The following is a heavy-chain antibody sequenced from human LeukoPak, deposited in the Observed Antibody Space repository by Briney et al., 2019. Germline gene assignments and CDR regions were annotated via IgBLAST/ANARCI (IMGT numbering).Heavy chain of an antibody. Sequence: GGSLRLSCAASGFTFSSYEMNWVRQAPGKGLEWVSYISSSGSTIYYADSVKGRFTISRDNSKNTLYLQMNSLRAEDTAVYYCASSLVISYFDYWGQGTLVTVSS. CDR3: ASSLVISYFDY. CDR1: GFTFSSYE. D-gene: IGHD3-9*01. V-gene: IGHV3-48*03. J-gene: IGHJ4*02. CDR2: ISSSGSTI.